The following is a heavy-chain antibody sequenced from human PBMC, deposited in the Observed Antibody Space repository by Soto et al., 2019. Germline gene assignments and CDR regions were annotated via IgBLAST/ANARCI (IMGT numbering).Heavy chain of an antibody. D-gene: IGHD3-10*01. Sequence: GGSLRLSCAASGFTFSSYGMHWVRQAPGKGLEWVAVISYDGSNKYYADSVKGRFTISRDNSKNTLYLQMNSLRAEDTAVYYCAKDGTYGSGSSGYYYYGMDVWGQGTTVTVSS. CDR1: GFTFSSYG. V-gene: IGHV3-30*18. CDR2: ISYDGSNK. CDR3: AKDGTYGSGSSGYYYYGMDV. J-gene: IGHJ6*02.